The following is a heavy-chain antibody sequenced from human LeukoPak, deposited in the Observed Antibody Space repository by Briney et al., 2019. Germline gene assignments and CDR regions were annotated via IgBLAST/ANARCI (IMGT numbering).Heavy chain of an antibody. J-gene: IGHJ6*03. CDR1: GFTFSSYA. V-gene: IGHV3-30*04. CDR2: ISYDGSSK. CDR3: ARDRYYMDV. Sequence: GGSLRLSCAASGFTFSSYAMSWVRQAPGKGLEWVAVISYDGSSKYYADSVKGRFTISRDNAKNSLYLQMNSLRAEDTALYHCARDRYYMDVWGKGTTVTISS.